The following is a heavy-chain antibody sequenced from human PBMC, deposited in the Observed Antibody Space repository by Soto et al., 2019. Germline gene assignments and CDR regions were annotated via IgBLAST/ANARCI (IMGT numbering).Heavy chain of an antibody. D-gene: IGHD3-3*01. V-gene: IGHV3-43D*04. J-gene: IGHJ6*02. Sequence: LRLSCEASGFTFDDYAMHWVRQAPGKGLEWVSLISWDGGSTYYADSVKGRFTISRDNSKNSLYLQMNSLRAEDTALYYCAKDISITIFGVGAGMDVWGQGTTVTVSS. CDR1: GFTFDDYA. CDR3: AKDISITIFGVGAGMDV. CDR2: ISWDGGST.